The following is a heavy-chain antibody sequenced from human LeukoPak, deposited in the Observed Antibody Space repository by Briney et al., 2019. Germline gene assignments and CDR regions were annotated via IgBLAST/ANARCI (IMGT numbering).Heavy chain of an antibody. D-gene: IGHD2-2*01. J-gene: IGHJ5*02. CDR3: ARERIGVLEPYCSSTSCYVGFDP. Sequence: SETLSLTCTVSGGSISSGDYYWSWIRQPPGKGLEWIGYIYYSGSTYYNTSLKRPVTISVDTSKNQFSLKLSSVTAADTAVYYCARERIGVLEPYCSSTSCYVGFDPWGQGTLVTVSS. CDR2: IYYSGST. V-gene: IGHV4-30-4*08. CDR1: GGSISSGDYY.